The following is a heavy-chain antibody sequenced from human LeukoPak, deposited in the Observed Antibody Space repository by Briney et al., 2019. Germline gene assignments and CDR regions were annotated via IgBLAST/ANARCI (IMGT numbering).Heavy chain of an antibody. V-gene: IGHV3-23*01. J-gene: IGHJ5*02. CDR1: GSTFSTSA. CDR3: AKSPRSAADNWFDP. Sequence: GGSLRLSCAASGSTFSTSAMAWVRQAPGKGLEWVSTTSGSDGRTFYADSVKGRFTISRDNSKNTLYLQMNSLTVEDTAVYYCAKSPRSAADNWFDPWGQGTLVTVSS. D-gene: IGHD6-13*01. CDR2: TSGSDGRT.